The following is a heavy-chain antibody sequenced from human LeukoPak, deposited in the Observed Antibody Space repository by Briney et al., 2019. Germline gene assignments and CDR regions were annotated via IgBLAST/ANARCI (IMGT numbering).Heavy chain of an antibody. D-gene: IGHD6-13*01. CDR3: ARRRGSSWQIDY. Sequence: SETLSLTCTVSGGSISSGDYYWSWIRQPPGKGLEWIGYIYYSGSTYYNPSLKSRVTISVDTSKNQFSLKLSSVTAADTAVYYCARRRGSSWQIDYWGQGTLVTVSS. CDR2: IYYSGST. V-gene: IGHV4-30-4*01. CDR1: GGSISSGDYY. J-gene: IGHJ4*02.